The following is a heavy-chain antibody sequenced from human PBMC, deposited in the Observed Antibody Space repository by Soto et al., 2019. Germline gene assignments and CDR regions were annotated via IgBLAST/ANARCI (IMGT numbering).Heavy chain of an antibody. J-gene: IGHJ5*02. Sequence: ASVKVSCKASGYTFTSYGISWVRQAPGQGLEWMGWISAYNGNTNYAQKLQGRVTMTTDTSTSTAYMELRSLRSDDTAVYYCASDRDSSSWYWFDPWGQGTLVTVSS. V-gene: IGHV1-18*01. CDR3: ASDRDSSSWYWFDP. D-gene: IGHD6-13*01. CDR2: ISAYNGNT. CDR1: GYTFTSYG.